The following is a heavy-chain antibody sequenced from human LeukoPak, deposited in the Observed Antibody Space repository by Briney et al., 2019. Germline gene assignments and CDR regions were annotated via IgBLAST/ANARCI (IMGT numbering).Heavy chain of an antibody. CDR3: ARDPYSGYDLQAFDY. Sequence: GGSLRLPCAASRFTFSRYSMNWVRQAPGKGLEWVSYISSSSSTMYYADSVKGRFTISRDSAKNSLYLQMNSLRVEDTAVYYCARDPYSGYDLQAFDYWGQGTLVTVSS. J-gene: IGHJ4*02. D-gene: IGHD5-12*01. CDR1: RFTFSRYS. V-gene: IGHV3-48*01. CDR2: ISSSSSTM.